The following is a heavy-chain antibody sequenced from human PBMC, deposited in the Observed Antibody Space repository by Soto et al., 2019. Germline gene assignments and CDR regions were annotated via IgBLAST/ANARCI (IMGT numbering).Heavy chain of an antibody. J-gene: IGHJ4*02. CDR1: GGSTHSYY. CDR3: ARGHGHGGSSFDF. D-gene: IGHD2-15*01. V-gene: IGHV4-59*01. CDR2: VYYNGDT. Sequence: QVQLQESGPGLVKPSETLSLTCTVSGGSTHSYYWAWIRQPPGKGLEWMGYVYYNGDTNYNPLLKSRVTISVDASKNQFSLKLNSVTTADTAVYYCARGHGHGGSSFDFWGQGTLVTVSS.